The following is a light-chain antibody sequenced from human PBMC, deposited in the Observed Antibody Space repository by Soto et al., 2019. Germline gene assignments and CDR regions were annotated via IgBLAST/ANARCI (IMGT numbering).Light chain of an antibody. Sequence: QSVLTQPASVSGSPGQSITISCTGTNSDIGRYNYVSWYQHSPGKAPKLIIYDVSDRPSGVSNRFSGSKSGTTASLTISGLQAEDEADYYCGSNTSSDTMFFGGGTKVTVL. V-gene: IGLV2-14*03. J-gene: IGLJ2*01. CDR1: NSDIGRYNY. CDR3: GSNTSSDTMF. CDR2: DVS.